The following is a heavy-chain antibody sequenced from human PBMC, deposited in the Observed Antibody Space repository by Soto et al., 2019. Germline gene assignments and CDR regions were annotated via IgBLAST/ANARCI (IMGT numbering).Heavy chain of an antibody. J-gene: IGHJ5*02. Sequence: PSETLSLTCTVYGGSFSLHYWSWIRQPPGRGLEWIGEIHHSGSIKYNPSLKSRVTISENTSTNQFSLNLSSVTAADTAVYYCAAGTNFYDRIGSNWFDPWGRGTLVTVSS. V-gene: IGHV4-34*01. CDR1: GGSFSLHY. D-gene: IGHD3-22*01. CDR3: AAGTNFYDRIGSNWFDP. CDR2: IHHSGSI.